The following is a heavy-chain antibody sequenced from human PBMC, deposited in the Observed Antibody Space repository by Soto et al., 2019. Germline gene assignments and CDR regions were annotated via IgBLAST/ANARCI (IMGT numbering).Heavy chain of an antibody. V-gene: IGHV3-23*05. Sequence: GSLRLSGTAAGLPHSNFAMMWVRQAPGKGLECVSGIYGSGRGIEYADSVKGRFTISRDNSKNTVYLQMTDLRADDTAVYYCAKDAVYNDGLWLMDHWGQGTQVTVSS. CDR1: GLPHSNFA. CDR3: AKDAVYNDGLWLMDH. D-gene: IGHD2-21*01. CDR2: IYGSGRGI. J-gene: IGHJ4*02.